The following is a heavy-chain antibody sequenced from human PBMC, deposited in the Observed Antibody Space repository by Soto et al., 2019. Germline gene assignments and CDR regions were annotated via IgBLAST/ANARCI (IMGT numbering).Heavy chain of an antibody. D-gene: IGHD3-10*01. CDR3: ARAYSYGSGRFGY. CDR1: GDSINSGDYY. V-gene: IGHV4-30-4*01. J-gene: IGHJ4*02. Sequence: PSETLSLTCTVSGDSINSGDYYWSWIRQPPGKGLEWIGYIYYSGSTYYNPSLKSRVIISVDTSKNQFSLKLSSVTAADTAVYYCARAYSYGSGRFGYWGQGNLVTVSS. CDR2: IYYSGST.